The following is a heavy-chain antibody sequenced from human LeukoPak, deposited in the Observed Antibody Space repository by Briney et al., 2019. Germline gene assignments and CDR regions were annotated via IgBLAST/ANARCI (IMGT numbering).Heavy chain of an antibody. J-gene: IGHJ4*02. V-gene: IGHV4-39*01. D-gene: IGHD2-21*02. CDR2: IYYTGST. CDR1: GGSISSSSYY. Sequence: SETLSLTCTVSGGSISSSSYYWGWIRQPPGKGLEWIGSIYYTGSTYYNPSLKSRVTISVDTSKNQFSLKLSSVTAADTAVYYCARHFRAKGDYYFDYWGQGTLVTVFS. CDR3: ARHFRAKGDYYFDY.